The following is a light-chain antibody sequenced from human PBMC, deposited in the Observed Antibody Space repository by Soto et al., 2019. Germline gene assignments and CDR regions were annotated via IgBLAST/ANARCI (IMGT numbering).Light chain of an antibody. V-gene: IGLV1-44*01. CDR2: SNN. CDR3: AAWEDSLNGYV. CDR1: SSNIGSNT. Sequence: QSVLTQPPSASGTPGQRGTISCSGSSSNIGSNTVNWYQQLPGTAPKLLIYSNNQRPSGVPDRFSGSKSGTSASLAISGLHSEDEADYYCAAWEDSLNGYVFGTGTKLTVL. J-gene: IGLJ1*01.